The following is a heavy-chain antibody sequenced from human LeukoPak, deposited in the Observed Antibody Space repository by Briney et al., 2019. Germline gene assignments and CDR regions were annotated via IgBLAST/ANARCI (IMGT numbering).Heavy chain of an antibody. CDR3: ARHSGDSSGWYYYYYYYGMDV. J-gene: IGHJ6*02. CDR2: IYYSGST. D-gene: IGHD6-19*01. Sequence: SETLSLTCTVSGGSISSHYWSWIRQPPGKGLEWIGRIYYSGSTYYNPSLKSRVTISVDTSKNQFSLKLSSVPAADTAVYYCARHSGDSSGWYYYYYYYGMDVWGQGTTVTVSS. CDR1: GGSISSHY. V-gene: IGHV4-39*01.